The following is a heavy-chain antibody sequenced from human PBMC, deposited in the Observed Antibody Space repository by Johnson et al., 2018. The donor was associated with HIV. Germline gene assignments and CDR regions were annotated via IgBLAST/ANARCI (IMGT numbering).Heavy chain of an antibody. CDR3: AREFGDLRAFDI. CDR2: LYSGGST. J-gene: IGHJ3*02. V-gene: IGHV3-53*01. Sequence: VQLVESGGGLIQPGGSLRLSCAASGFTVSSNYMSWVRQAPGKGLEWVSVLYSGGSTYYADSVKGRFTSARDNSKNPLYLQMNSLRAEDTAGYYCAREFGDLRAFDIWGQGTMVTVSS. CDR1: GFTVSSNY. D-gene: IGHD3-16*01.